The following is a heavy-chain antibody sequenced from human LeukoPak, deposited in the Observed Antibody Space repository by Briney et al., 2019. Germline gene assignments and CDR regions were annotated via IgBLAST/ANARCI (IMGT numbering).Heavy chain of an antibody. CDR2: IYYSGST. CDR1: GGSISSSSYY. D-gene: IGHD6-13*01. CDR3: ARDVSSWYGHYYYGMDV. V-gene: IGHV4-39*02. Sequence: SETLSLTCTVSGGSISSSSYYWGWIRQPPGKGLEWIGSIYYSGSTYYNPSLKSRVTISVDTSKNQFSLKLSSVTAADTAVYYCARDVSSWYGHYYYGMDVWGQGTTVTVSS. J-gene: IGHJ6*02.